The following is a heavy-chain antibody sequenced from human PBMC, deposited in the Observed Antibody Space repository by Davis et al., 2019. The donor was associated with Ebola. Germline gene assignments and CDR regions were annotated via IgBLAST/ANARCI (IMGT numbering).Heavy chain of an antibody. CDR2: ISNLAMKT. J-gene: IGHJ6*02. D-gene: IGHD2/OR15-2a*01. Sequence: GGSLRLSCVGSGFNFSHYAMGWVRQIPGRGLECVSVISNLAMKTFYSDSVQGRFIISRDNSKNIVFLQINNLRVDDSAIYYCADPLSSVWGQGTTVTVS. CDR3: ADPLSSV. CDR1: GFNFSHYA. V-gene: IGHV3-23*01.